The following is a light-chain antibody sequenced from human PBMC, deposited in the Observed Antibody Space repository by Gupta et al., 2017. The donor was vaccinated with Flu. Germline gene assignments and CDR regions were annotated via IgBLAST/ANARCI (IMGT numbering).Light chain of an antibody. CDR1: QTGSTNYDNKNY. CDR3: QQNEGVTVT. CDR2: GAS. Sequence: SLGERATINCKSSQTGSTNYDNKNYLAWFQQKPGDPPKLLIYGASSRKCGVPDRFSGRGSGTDFTLTISRLQTEDVAVYYCQQNEGVTVTFGGGTKVEIK. J-gene: IGKJ4*01. V-gene: IGKV4-1*01.